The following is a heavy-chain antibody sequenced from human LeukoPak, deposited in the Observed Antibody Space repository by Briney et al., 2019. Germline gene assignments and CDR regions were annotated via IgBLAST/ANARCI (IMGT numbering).Heavy chain of an antibody. D-gene: IGHD3-3*01. CDR3: ARRTEWSYFNWFDP. V-gene: IGHV3-11*01. J-gene: IGHJ5*02. CDR1: GFTFSDYY. Sequence: GGSLRLSCAASGFTFSDYYMSWIRQAPGKGLEWVSYISSSGSTIYYADSVKGRFTISRDNAKNSLYLQMNSLSADDTAVYYCARRTEWSYFNWFDPWGQGTRVTVSS. CDR2: ISSSGSTI.